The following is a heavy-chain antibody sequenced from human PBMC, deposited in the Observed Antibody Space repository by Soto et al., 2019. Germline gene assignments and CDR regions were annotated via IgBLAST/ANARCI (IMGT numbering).Heavy chain of an antibody. V-gene: IGHV3-48*01. J-gene: IGHJ4*02. CDR1: GFAFSAYS. Sequence: GGSLRLSCAASGFAFSAYSMNWVRQAPGKGLEWISYIPKSVGPSGRPIEYADSVKGRFTISRDDARNSLSLQMNSLRVEDTAMYYCARDFDWAFDFWGQGALVTVSS. D-gene: IGHD3-9*01. CDR2: IPKSVGPSGRPI. CDR3: ARDFDWAFDF.